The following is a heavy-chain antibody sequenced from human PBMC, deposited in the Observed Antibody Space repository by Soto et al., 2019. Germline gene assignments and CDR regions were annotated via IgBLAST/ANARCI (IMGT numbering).Heavy chain of an antibody. CDR3: ARRSGRNIDY. J-gene: IGHJ4*02. CDR1: GFTFSSYA. D-gene: IGHD3-10*01. V-gene: IGHV3-30-3*01. Sequence: PGGSLRLSCAASGFTFSSYAMHWVRQAPGKGLEWVAVISYDGSNKYYADSVKGRFTISRDNSKNTLYLQMNSLRAEDTAVYYCARRSGRNIDYWGQGTLVTVSS. CDR2: ISYDGSNK.